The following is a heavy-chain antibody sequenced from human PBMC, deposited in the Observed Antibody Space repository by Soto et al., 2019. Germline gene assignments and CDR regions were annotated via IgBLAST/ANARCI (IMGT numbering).Heavy chain of an antibody. J-gene: IGHJ4*02. V-gene: IGHV1-69*12. CDR1: GGTFSSYA. D-gene: IGHD1-26*01. CDR2: IIPIFGTA. Sequence: QVQLVQSGAEVKKPGSSVKVSCKASGGTFSSYAISWVRQAPGQGLEWMGGIIPIFGTANYAQKFQGRGTIRANESQNTTYMELSSLRSADTAVYYCAKSTVGLNSGGGYWRQGTLVTVCS. CDR3: AKSTVGLNSGGGY.